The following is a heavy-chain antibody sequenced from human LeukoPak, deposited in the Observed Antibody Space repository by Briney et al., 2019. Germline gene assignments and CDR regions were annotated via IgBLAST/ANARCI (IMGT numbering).Heavy chain of an antibody. CDR3: ARDRIYSNSWPIKYYYNMDV. J-gene: IGHJ6*03. CDR2: IYYRGST. V-gene: IGHV4-39*02. D-gene: IGHD6-13*01. Sequence: PSETLSLTCNVSGGSISSGDYYWGWIRQPPGKGLEWIGRIYYRGSTYYNPSLKSRVTISVDTSKNQFSLKLSSVTAADTAVYYCARDRIYSNSWPIKYYYNMDVWGKGTTVTVSS. CDR1: GGSISSGDYY.